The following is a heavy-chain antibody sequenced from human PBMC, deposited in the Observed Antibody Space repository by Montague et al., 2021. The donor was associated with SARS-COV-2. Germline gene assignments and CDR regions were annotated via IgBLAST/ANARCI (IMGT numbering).Heavy chain of an antibody. D-gene: IGHD2-2*01. V-gene: IGHV4-59*01. J-gene: IGHJ4*02. CDR3: ARSQDCSTTSCHFDY. CDR2: IYYSGGT. Sequence: SETLSLTCTVSGGSISSYYWSWIRQPPGKGLEWIGYIYYSGGTNYNPSLKSRVTISVDTSKNQFSLKLSSVTAADTAVYYCARSQDCSTTSCHFDYWGQGTLVTVSS. CDR1: GGSISSYY.